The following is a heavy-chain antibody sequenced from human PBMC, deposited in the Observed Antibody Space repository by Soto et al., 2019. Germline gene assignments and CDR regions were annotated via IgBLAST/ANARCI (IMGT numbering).Heavy chain of an antibody. J-gene: IGHJ4*02. CDR3: VKEMSPLFFDN. CDR2: VNGKGDV. CDR1: GFTFKKYT. D-gene: IGHD3-10*01. V-gene: IGHV3-43*01. Sequence: EVQLVQSGGVVTQPGGSLRLSCVASGFTFKKYTMHWVRQAPGKGLEWVCLVNGKGDVYYADSVKGRFTVSRDNKRNLVSLQIDSLRVEDTALYYCVKEMSPLFFDNWGQGSLVTVSS.